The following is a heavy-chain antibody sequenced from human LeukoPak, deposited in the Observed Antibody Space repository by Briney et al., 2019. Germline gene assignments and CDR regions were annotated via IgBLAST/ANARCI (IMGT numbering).Heavy chain of an antibody. D-gene: IGHD5-18*01. CDR3: ARVQYVDTAQDYYYYGMDV. CDR1: GFTFSSYS. V-gene: IGHV3-21*01. CDR2: ISSSSSYI. Sequence: GGSLRLSCAASGFTFSSYSMNWVRQAPGKGLEWVSSISSSSSYIYYADSAKGRFTISRDNAKDPLYLQMNSLRAEDTAVYYCARVQYVDTAQDYYYYGMDVWGQGTTVTVSS. J-gene: IGHJ6*02.